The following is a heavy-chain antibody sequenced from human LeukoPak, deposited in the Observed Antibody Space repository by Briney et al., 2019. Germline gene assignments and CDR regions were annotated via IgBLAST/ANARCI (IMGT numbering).Heavy chain of an antibody. Sequence: GETLRLSCAASGFTFSSHGMNWVRQAPGKGLEWVSGISGSGGNAYYADSVKGRFTISRDNAKNSLFLQMNSLRAEDTAVYYCARVLGGSGSYSYFDYWGQGTLVTVSS. CDR2: ISGSGGNA. V-gene: IGHV3-21*01. CDR3: ARVLGGSGSYSYFDY. CDR1: GFTFSSHG. J-gene: IGHJ4*02. D-gene: IGHD3-10*01.